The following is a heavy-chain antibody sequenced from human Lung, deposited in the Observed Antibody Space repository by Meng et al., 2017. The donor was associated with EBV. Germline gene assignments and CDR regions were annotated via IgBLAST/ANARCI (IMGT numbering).Heavy chain of an antibody. J-gene: IGHJ4*02. CDR1: GYIFTNYD. D-gene: IGHD2-15*01. CDR2: ISVKNGEA. CDR3: ASRTPGRSYCDY. Sequence: VQLVQSGADAKKPGASMKVSCKASGYIFTNYDISWVRQAPGQGLEWMGWISVKNGEAKYPQNFQGRVTMTTDTTTSTAYMELRSLTSDDTAVYYCASRTPGRSYCDYWGQGTLVTVSS. V-gene: IGHV1-18*01.